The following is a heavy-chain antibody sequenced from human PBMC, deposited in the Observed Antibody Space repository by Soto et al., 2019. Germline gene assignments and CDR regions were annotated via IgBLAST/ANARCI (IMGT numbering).Heavy chain of an antibody. Sequence: GGSLRLSCVVSGGSFSDFYMSWIRKAPGKGLEWVSHISTDSSNTKYGDSVKGRFTVSRDNAKRSLYLQMSSLRVEDTGIYYCATYGMEVWGQGTTVTVS. CDR2: ISTDSSNT. J-gene: IGHJ6*02. CDR1: GGSFSDFY. V-gene: IGHV3-11*06. CDR3: ATYGMEV.